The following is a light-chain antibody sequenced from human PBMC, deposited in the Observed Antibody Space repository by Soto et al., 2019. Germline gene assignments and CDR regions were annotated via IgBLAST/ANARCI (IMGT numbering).Light chain of an antibody. CDR2: KTT. CDR3: LIYYAGSRI. V-gene: IGLV7-43*01. CDR1: TGAVNAGHY. J-gene: IGLJ1*01. Sequence: QAVVTQEPSLTVSPGGTVTLTCVSSTGAVNAGHYPTWFQQKPGQAPRPLIYKTTNKYSWTPARFSGSLLGGKPSLTLSXVQPEDAADYYCLIYYAGSRIFGTGTKVTVL.